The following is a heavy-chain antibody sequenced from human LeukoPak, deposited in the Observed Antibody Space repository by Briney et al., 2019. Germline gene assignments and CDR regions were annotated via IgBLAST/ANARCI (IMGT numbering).Heavy chain of an antibody. D-gene: IGHD6-13*01. J-gene: IGHJ4*02. Sequence: SETLSLTCAVYGGSFRGYYWSWIRQPPGKGLEWIGEINHSGSTNYNPSLKSRVTISVDTSKNQFSLKLSSVTAADTAVYYCAREGIAAAGPLFDYWGQGTLVTVSS. CDR2: INHSGST. V-gene: IGHV4-34*01. CDR1: GGSFRGYY. CDR3: AREGIAAAGPLFDY.